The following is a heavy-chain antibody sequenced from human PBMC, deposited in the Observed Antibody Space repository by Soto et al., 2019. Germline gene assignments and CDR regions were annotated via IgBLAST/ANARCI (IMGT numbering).Heavy chain of an antibody. CDR2: INPSGGST. V-gene: IGHV1-46*01. D-gene: IGHD3-3*01. CDR1: GYTFTSYY. CDR3: ARDKSRRNDFWSGYSPYYYYYGMDV. Sequence: ASVKVSCKASGYTFTSYYMHWVRQAPGQGLEWMGIINPSGGSTSYAQKFQGRVTMTRDTSTSTVYMELSSLRSEDTAVYYCARDKSRRNDFWSGYSPYYYYYGMDVWGQGTTVTVSS. J-gene: IGHJ6*02.